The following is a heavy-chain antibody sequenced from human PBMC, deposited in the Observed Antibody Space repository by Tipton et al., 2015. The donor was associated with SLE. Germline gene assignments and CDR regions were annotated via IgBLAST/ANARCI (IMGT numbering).Heavy chain of an antibody. V-gene: IGHV4-59*01. CDR3: VRDESYGPGAC. D-gene: IGHD3-16*01. CDR2: IYYSGST. Sequence: TLSLTCAVYGGSISGYYWSWIRQPPGKGLEWIGYIYYSGSTNYNPSLKSRVTMSVDPSKNQFSLNLNSVTTADTAVYYCVRDESYGPGACWGQGTLFTVSS. CDR1: GGSISGYY. J-gene: IGHJ4*02.